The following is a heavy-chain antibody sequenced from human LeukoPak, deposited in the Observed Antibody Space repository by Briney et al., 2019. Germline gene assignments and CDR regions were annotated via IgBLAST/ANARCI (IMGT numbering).Heavy chain of an antibody. CDR2: ISPSGGIT. V-gene: IGHV3-23*01. J-gene: IGHJ1*01. CDR3: AKDDDWGRYKH. D-gene: IGHD3-16*01. Sequence: GGSLRLSCAASGFTFSSCGMHWVRQAPGKGLEWVSGISPSGGITYYTDSVKGRFTISRDNSKNTQSLQMNSLRAEDTAVYYCAKDDDWGRYKHWGQGTLVTVSS. CDR1: GFTFSSCG.